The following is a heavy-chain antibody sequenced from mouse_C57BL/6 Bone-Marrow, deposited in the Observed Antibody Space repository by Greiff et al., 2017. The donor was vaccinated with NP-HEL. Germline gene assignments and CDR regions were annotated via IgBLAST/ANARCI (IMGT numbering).Heavy chain of an antibody. CDR1: GFTFNTYA. CDR3: LRGSNYGNAMDY. V-gene: IGHV10-3*01. Sequence: EVQGVESGGGLVQPKGSLKLSCAASGFTFNTYAMHWVRQAPGKGLEWVARIRSKSSNYATYYADSVKDRFTISRDDSQSMLYLQMNNLKTEDTAMYYWLRGSNYGNAMDYWGQGTSVTVSS. D-gene: IGHD2-5*01. J-gene: IGHJ4*01. CDR2: IRSKSSNYAT.